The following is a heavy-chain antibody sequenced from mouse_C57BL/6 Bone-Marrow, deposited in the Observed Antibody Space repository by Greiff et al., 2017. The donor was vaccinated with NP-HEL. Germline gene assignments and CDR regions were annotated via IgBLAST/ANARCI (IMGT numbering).Heavy chain of an antibody. CDR3: ATIYYDLYYAMDY. D-gene: IGHD2-4*01. J-gene: IGHJ4*01. Sequence: VQLKESGPELVKPGASVKISCKASGYSFTDYNMNWVKQSNGKSLEWIGVINPNYGTTSYNQKFKGKATLTVDQSSSTAYMQLNSLTSEDSAVYYCATIYYDLYYAMDYWGQGTSVTVSS. CDR1: GYSFTDYN. CDR2: INPNYGTT. V-gene: IGHV1-39*01.